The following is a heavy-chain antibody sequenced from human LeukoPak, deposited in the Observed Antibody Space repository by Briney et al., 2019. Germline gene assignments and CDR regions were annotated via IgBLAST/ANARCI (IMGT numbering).Heavy chain of an antibody. J-gene: IGHJ5*02. V-gene: IGHV4-61*02. CDR3: ARVVVPAAIGWFDP. D-gene: IGHD2-2*01. CDR1: GGSISSGSYY. Sequence: SETLSLTCTVSGGSISSGSYYWSWIRQPAGKGLEWIGRIYTSGSTNYNPSLKSRVTMPVDTSKNQFSLKLSSVTAADTAVYYCARVVVPAAIGWFDPWGQGTLVTVSS. CDR2: IYTSGST.